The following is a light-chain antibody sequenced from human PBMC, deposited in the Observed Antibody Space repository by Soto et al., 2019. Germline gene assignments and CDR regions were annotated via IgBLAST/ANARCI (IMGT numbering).Light chain of an antibody. CDR2: AAS. Sequence: DIQMTQSPSSVSASVGDKVTITCRASQGNANWLAWYQQKPGKAPKLLIYAASTLQSGVPSRFSGSGSGTGFTLTISSLQPEDFATYYCQQADSFPLTFGGGTVVEMK. CDR3: QQADSFPLT. J-gene: IGKJ4*01. CDR1: QGNANW. V-gene: IGKV1-12*01.